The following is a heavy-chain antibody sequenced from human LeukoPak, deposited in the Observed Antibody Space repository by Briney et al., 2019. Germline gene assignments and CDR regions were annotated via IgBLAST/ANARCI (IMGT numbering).Heavy chain of an antibody. V-gene: IGHV3-49*04. Sequence: GGSLRLSCSASGFTFGDYAVTWVRQAPGKGLEWVGFSRRKAYGGTTEYAASVKGRFTVSRDDSKSIAYLQMNSLKTEDTAVYYCTRGGDYDSSGYYPWGQGTQVTVSS. D-gene: IGHD3-22*01. CDR3: TRGGDYDSSGYYP. CDR1: GFTFGDYA. CDR2: SRRKAYGGTT. J-gene: IGHJ5*02.